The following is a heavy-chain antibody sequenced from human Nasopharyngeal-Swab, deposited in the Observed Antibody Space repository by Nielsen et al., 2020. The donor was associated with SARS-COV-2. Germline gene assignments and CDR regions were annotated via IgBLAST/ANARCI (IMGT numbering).Heavy chain of an antibody. Sequence: WVRQAPGQGLEWMGIINPGGGSARYSQNFQGRVTMTRDTSTNTVYMELYSLTSEDTAVYYCARGGDPREVVAATDCFDPWGQGTLGTVSS. J-gene: IGHJ5*02. CDR3: ARGGDPREVVAATDCFDP. V-gene: IGHV1-46*01. CDR2: INPGGGSA. D-gene: IGHD2-15*01.